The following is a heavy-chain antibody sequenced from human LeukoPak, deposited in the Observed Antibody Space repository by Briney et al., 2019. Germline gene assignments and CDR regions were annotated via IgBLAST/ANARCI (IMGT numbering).Heavy chain of an antibody. CDR1: GGSISSYY. D-gene: IGHD2-21*01. CDR3: ARLPLLGEDYYYYGMDV. V-gene: IGHV4-59*08. J-gene: IGHJ6*02. Sequence: PSETLSLTCTVSGGSISSYYWSWIRQPPGKGLEWIGYIYYSGSTNYNPSLKSRVTISVDTSKNQFSLKLSSVTAADTAVYYCARLPLLGEDYYYYGMDVWGQGTTVTVSS. CDR2: IYYSGST.